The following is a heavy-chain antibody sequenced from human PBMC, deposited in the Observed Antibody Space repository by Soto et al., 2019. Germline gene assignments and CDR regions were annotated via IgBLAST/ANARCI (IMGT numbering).Heavy chain of an antibody. CDR3: AGWGGHDYNY. CDR2: IRPDGSET. CDR1: GFTFTDFY. D-gene: IGHD4-4*01. Sequence: EVQLVQSGGGLVQPGGSLRLSCVASGFTFTDFYMNWVRQAPGKGLEWVANIRPDGSETNYVESVKGRFTTSRDNAKNSLFLQMNSLRADDTAVYYCAGWGGHDYNYWGQGILVTFSS. J-gene: IGHJ4*02. V-gene: IGHV3-7*03.